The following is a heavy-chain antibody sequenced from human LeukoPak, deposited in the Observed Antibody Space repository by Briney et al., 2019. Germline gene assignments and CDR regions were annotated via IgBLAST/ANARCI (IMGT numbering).Heavy chain of an antibody. D-gene: IGHD6-19*01. CDR1: GGTFSSYA. V-gene: IGHV1-69*13. J-gene: IGHJ4*02. CDR2: IIPIFGTA. CDR3: ARAGGAVAGFDY. Sequence: SVKASCKASGGTFSSYAISWVRQAPGQGLEWMGGIIPIFGTANYAQKFQGRVTITADESTSTAYMELSSLRSEDTAVYYCARAGGAVAGFDYWGQGTLVTVSS.